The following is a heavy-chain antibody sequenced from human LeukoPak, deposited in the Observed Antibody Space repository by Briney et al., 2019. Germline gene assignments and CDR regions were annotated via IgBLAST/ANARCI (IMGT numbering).Heavy chain of an antibody. Sequence: SETLSLTCAVYGGSFSGYYWSWSRQPPGKGLEWIGEINHSGSTNYNPSLKSRVTISVDTSKNQFSLKLSSVTAADTAVYYCARANVDYYDSSGYYTAWFDYWGQGTLVTVSS. CDR3: ARANVDYYDSSGYYTAWFDY. CDR2: INHSGST. D-gene: IGHD3-22*01. J-gene: IGHJ4*02. V-gene: IGHV4-34*01. CDR1: GGSFSGYY.